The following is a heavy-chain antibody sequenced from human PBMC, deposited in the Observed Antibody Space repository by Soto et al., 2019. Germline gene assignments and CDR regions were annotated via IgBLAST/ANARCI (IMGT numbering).Heavy chain of an antibody. CDR1: GGTFSSYA. J-gene: IGHJ6*02. CDR2: IIPIFGTA. D-gene: IGHD2-2*01. CDR3: ARRELPTPAASFRGYYYYGMDV. V-gene: IGHV1-69*13. Sequence: ASVKVSCKASGGTFSSYAISWVRQAPGQGLEWMGGIIPIFGTANYAQKFQGRVTITADESTSTAYMELSSLRSEDTAVYYCARRELPTPAASFRGYYYYGMDVWGQGTTVTVSS.